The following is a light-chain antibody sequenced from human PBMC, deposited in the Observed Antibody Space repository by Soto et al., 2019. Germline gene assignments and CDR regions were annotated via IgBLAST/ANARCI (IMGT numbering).Light chain of an antibody. J-gene: IGKJ4*01. CDR3: QQIYSAPLT. CDR2: AAS. CDR1: QTITTY. V-gene: IGKV1-39*01. Sequence: GDSVTITCRASQTITTYLNWYRQKPGKAPKLLIYAASSLQSGVPSRFSGSGSETEFTLTISSLQPEDFATYFCQQIYSAPLTFGGGTKVEIK.